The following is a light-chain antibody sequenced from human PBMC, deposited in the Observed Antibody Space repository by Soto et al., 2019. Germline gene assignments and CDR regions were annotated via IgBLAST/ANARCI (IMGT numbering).Light chain of an antibody. CDR2: GNG. J-gene: IGLJ2*01. Sequence: QSVLTQPPSVSGAPGQRVTISCTGSSSNIGTGYDVHWYQQLPGTAPKLLIYGNGNRPSGVPDRFSGSKSGPSASLAITGLQAEDEADYYCQSYDSRLTYVVFVGGTKLTVL. V-gene: IGLV1-40*01. CDR1: SSNIGTGYD. CDR3: QSYDSRLTYVV.